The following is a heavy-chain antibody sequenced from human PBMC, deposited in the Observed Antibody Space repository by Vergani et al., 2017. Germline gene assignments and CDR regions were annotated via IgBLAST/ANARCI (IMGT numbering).Heavy chain of an antibody. V-gene: IGHV3-7*01. CDR1: GFTFSSYW. Sequence: EVQLVESGGGLVQPGGSLRLSCAASGFTFSSYWMSWVRQAPGKGLEWVANIKQDGSEKYYVDSVKGRFTISRDNAKNSLYLQMNSLRAGDTAVYYCARGLEGGWFDPWGQGTLVTVSS. CDR2: IKQDGSEK. J-gene: IGHJ5*02. CDR3: ARGLEGGWFDP. D-gene: IGHD3-16*01.